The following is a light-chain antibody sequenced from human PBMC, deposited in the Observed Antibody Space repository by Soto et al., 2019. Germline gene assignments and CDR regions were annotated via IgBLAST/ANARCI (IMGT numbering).Light chain of an antibody. J-gene: IGKJ1*01. CDR2: AAS. CDR3: QKYDSAPRT. V-gene: IGKV1-27*01. Sequence: DIQMTQSPYSLSASVGDRVTITCRASQGISKNLAWYQQKPGKAPKLLIFAASTLQSGVPSRFGGSGSGTEFTLIISSLQPEDVATYYCQKYDSAPRTFGQGTKVEIK. CDR1: QGISKN.